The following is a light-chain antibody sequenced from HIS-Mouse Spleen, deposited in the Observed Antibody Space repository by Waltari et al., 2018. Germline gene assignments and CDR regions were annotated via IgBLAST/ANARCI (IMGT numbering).Light chain of an antibody. J-gene: IGKJ2*01. Sequence: DIQMTQSPSTLSASVGDRVTITSRASQSISSWLAWYQQKPGKAPKLLIYKASSLESGVPSRFSGSGSGTEFTLTISSLQPDDFATYYCQQYNSYPYTFGQGTKLEIK. CDR1: QSISSW. CDR2: KAS. V-gene: IGKV1-5*03. CDR3: QQYNSYPYT.